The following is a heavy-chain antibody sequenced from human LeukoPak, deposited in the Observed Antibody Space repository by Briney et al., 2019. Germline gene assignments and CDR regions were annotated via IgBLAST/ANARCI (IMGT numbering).Heavy chain of an antibody. D-gene: IGHD6-13*01. CDR3: ATIDDHAAAGAFDI. CDR1: GFTRSSYW. CDR2: IKQDGSEK. V-gene: IGHV3-7*02. Sequence: GGSLRLSCAAAGFTRSSYWMCRGRQAPGKGLEWVANIKQDGSEKYYVDSVKGRFTISRDNAKNSLYLQMNSPRAEDTAVYYCATIDDHAAAGAFDIWGQGTMVTVSS. J-gene: IGHJ3*02.